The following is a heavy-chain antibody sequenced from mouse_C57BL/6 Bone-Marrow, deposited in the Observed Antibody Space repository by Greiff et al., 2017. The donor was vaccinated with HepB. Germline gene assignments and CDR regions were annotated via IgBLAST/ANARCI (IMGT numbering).Heavy chain of an antibody. CDR3: ARDAHYGYDNYAMDY. CDR2: ISDGGSYT. V-gene: IGHV5-4*01. J-gene: IGHJ4*01. D-gene: IGHD2-2*01. CDR1: GFTFSSYA. Sequence: EVQLVESGGGLVKPGGSLKLSCAASGFTFSSYAMSWVRQTPEKRLEWVATISDGGSYTYYPDNVQGRFTISRDNAKNNLYLQMSHLKSEDTAMYYCARDAHYGYDNYAMDYWGQGTSVTVSS.